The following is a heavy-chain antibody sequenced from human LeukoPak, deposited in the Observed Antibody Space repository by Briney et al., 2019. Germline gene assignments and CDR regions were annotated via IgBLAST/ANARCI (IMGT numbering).Heavy chain of an antibody. J-gene: IGHJ6*02. Sequence: SVKVSCKASGFTFTGSAMQWVRQARGQRLEWIGWIVVGSGNTNYAQKFQERVTITRDMSTSTAYMELSSLRSEDTAVYYCAAPLVESYYYYGMDVWGQGTTVTVSS. CDR2: IVVGSGNT. CDR1: GFTFTGSA. CDR3: AAPLVESYYYYGMDV. V-gene: IGHV1-58*02. D-gene: IGHD6-6*01.